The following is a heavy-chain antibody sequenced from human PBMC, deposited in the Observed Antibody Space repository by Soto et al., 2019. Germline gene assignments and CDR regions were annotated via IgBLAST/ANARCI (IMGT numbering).Heavy chain of an antibody. CDR1: GGTFSSYA. CDR3: ARSQVSSTSLEIDYYYYYGMDV. CDR2: LIPITGTA. D-gene: IGHD2-2*01. J-gene: IGHJ6*02. V-gene: IGHV1-69*01. Sequence: QVQLVQSGAEVKKPGSSVKVSCKASGGTFSSYAISWVRQAPGQGLEWMGGLIPITGTANYAQKCQGRVTLTTDESTSTSYMELSSLRAEDTAVYYCARSQVSSTSLEIDYYYYYGMDVWGQGTRVTVSS.